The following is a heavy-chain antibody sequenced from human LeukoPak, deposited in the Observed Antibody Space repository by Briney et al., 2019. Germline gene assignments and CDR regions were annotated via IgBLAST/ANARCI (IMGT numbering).Heavy chain of an antibody. D-gene: IGHD1-26*01. V-gene: IGHV1-2*02. Sequence: ASVKVSCKASGYTFTGYYMHWVRQAPGQGLEWMGWINPNSGGTNYAQKFQGRVTMTRDTSISTAYMELSRLRPDDTAVYYCARGAIVGAPYFDYWGQGTLVTVSS. J-gene: IGHJ4*02. CDR1: GYTFTGYY. CDR3: ARGAIVGAPYFDY. CDR2: INPNSGGT.